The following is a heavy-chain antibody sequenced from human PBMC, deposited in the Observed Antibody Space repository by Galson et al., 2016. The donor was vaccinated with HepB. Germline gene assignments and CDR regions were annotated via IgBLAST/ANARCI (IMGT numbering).Heavy chain of an antibody. CDR2: IWHDGSNK. D-gene: IGHD3-10*01. CDR1: GFTFSRHG. J-gene: IGHJ6*02. CDR3: ARARPLRARNSMDV. Sequence: SLRLSCAASGFTFSRHGMHWVRQAPGKGLEWVAVIWHDGSNKYYADSVKGRFTISRDNSKNTLYLQMNSLRAKDTAVYYCARARPLRARNSMDVWGQGTTVTVSS. V-gene: IGHV3-33*01.